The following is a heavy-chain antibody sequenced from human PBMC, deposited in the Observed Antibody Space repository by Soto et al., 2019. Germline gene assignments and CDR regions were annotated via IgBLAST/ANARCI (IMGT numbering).Heavy chain of an antibody. J-gene: IGHJ4*02. CDR3: TTGIYYDILTGYHNVAY. CDR2: IKSKTDGGTA. D-gene: IGHD3-9*01. V-gene: IGHV3-15*01. Sequence: GVSLRLSCVASGFNLSHPWMTWVRQAAWKGLEWVGGIKSKTDGGTADYAAPVKCRATISRDDSKNTVYLQMNSLKTEDTAVYYCTTGIYYDILTGYHNVAYWGQGALVTVSS. CDR1: GFNLSHPW.